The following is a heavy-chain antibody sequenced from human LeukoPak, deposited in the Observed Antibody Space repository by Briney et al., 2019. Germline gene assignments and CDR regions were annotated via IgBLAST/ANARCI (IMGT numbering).Heavy chain of an antibody. V-gene: IGHV3-23*01. Sequence: GGSLRLSCAASGFTFSSYGMSWVRQAPGKGLEWVSAISGSGGSTYYADSVKGRFTISRDNSKNTLYLQMNSLRAEDTAVYYCASRSGWRYFDYWGQGTLVTVSS. CDR3: ASRSGWRYFDY. J-gene: IGHJ4*02. CDR1: GFTFSSYG. CDR2: ISGSGGST. D-gene: IGHD6-19*01.